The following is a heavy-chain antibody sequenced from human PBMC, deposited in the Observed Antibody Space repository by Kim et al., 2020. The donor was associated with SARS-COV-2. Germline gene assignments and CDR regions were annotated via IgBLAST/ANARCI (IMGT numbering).Heavy chain of an antibody. CDR1: GGSISSYY. D-gene: IGHD3-22*01. J-gene: IGHJ4*02. CDR3: AREGDYYDSSGYFDY. CDR2: IYYSGST. Sequence: SETLSLTCTVSGGSISSYYWSWIRQPPGKGLEWIGYIYYSGSTNYNPSLKSRVTISVDTSKNQFSLKLSSVTAANTAVYYCAREGDYYDSSGYFDYWGQG. V-gene: IGHV4-59*01.